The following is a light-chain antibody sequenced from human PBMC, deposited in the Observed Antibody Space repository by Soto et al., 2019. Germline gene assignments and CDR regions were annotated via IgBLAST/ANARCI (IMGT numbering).Light chain of an antibody. CDR2: EVS. Sequence: QSALTQPASVSGSPGQSITISCTETSSDVGGYNSVSWYQQHPGKAPKLMIFEVSNRPSGVSDRFFGSKADNTATLTVSGLQAEDEADYYCCSYTSFSTYVFGTGTKVTVL. CDR1: SSDVGGYNS. CDR3: CSYTSFSTYV. J-gene: IGLJ1*01. V-gene: IGLV2-14*01.